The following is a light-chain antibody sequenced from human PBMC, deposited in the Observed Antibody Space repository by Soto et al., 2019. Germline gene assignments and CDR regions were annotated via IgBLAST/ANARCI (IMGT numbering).Light chain of an antibody. Sequence: PGERVTLSCRASQRVSSRYLTWYQQKPGQAPRLLIYGASTRATGIPARFSGSGSGTDFTLTISSLQPEDFAVYYCQQDYNFPPTFGQGTKLEIK. V-gene: IGKV3D-7*01. CDR2: GAS. CDR3: QQDYNFPPT. J-gene: IGKJ2*01. CDR1: QRVSSRY.